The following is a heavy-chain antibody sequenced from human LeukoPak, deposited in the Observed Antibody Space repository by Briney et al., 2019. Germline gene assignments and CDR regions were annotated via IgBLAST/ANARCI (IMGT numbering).Heavy chain of an antibody. Sequence: SETLSLTCTVSGGYISSYYWSWIRQPAGKGLEWIGRIYTSGSTNYNPSLKSRVTISVDTSKNQFSLKLSSVTAADAAVYYCARHIDGYIHFDYWGQGTLVTVSS. CDR3: ARHIDGYIHFDY. CDR1: GGYISSYY. J-gene: IGHJ4*02. CDR2: IYTSGST. V-gene: IGHV4-4*07. D-gene: IGHD5-24*01.